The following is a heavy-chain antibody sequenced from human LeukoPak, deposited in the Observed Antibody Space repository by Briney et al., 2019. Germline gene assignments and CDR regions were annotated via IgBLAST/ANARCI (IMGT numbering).Heavy chain of an antibody. Sequence: SETLSLTCAVYGGSFSGYYWSWIRQPPGKGLEWCGEINHSGSTNYNPTLKSRVTISVDTSKNQFPLKLSSVTAADTAVYYCARVTAHYYVYYYGMDVWGQGATVTVSS. CDR2: INHSGST. V-gene: IGHV4-34*01. CDR1: GGSFSGYY. D-gene: IGHD6-25*01. CDR3: ARVTAHYYVYYYGMDV. J-gene: IGHJ6*02.